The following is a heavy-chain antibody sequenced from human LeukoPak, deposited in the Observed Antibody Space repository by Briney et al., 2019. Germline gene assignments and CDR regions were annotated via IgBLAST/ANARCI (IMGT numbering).Heavy chain of an antibody. D-gene: IGHD3-22*01. CDR2: IYTSGST. V-gene: IGHV4-4*07. CDR1: GGSISSYY. CDR3: VAYYDTAFDI. J-gene: IGHJ3*02. Sequence: SETLSLTCTVSGGSISSYYWSWIRQPAGKGLEWIGRIYTSGSTNYNPSLKSRVTISVDTSKNQFSLKLSSVTAADTAVYYCVAYYDTAFDIWGQGTMVTVST.